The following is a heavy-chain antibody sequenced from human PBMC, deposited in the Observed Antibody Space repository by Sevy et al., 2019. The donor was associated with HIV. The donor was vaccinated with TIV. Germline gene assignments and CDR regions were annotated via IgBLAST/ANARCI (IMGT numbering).Heavy chain of an antibody. D-gene: IGHD6-19*01. CDR2: INAGNGNT. Sequence: ASVKVSCKASGYTFTSYAMHWVRQAPGQRLEWMGWINAGNGNTKYSQKFQGRVTITRDTSASTAYMELSSLGSEDTAVDYCASSVGAEQWLVRYWGQGTLVTVSS. J-gene: IGHJ4*02. CDR3: ASSVGAEQWLVRY. CDR1: GYTFTSYA. V-gene: IGHV1-3*01.